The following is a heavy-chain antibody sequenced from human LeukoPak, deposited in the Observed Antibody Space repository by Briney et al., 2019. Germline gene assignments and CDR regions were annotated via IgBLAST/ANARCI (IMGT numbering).Heavy chain of an antibody. CDR1: GFTFSSYG. V-gene: IGHV3-30*19. Sequence: GGSLRLSCAASGFTFSSYGMHWVRQAPGKGLEWVAVIWYDGSNKYYADSVKGRFTISRDNSKNTLYLQMNSLRAEDTAVYYCARDMRTTVVTALFDYWGQGTLVTVSS. D-gene: IGHD4-23*01. CDR3: ARDMRTTVVTALFDY. J-gene: IGHJ4*02. CDR2: IWYDGSNK.